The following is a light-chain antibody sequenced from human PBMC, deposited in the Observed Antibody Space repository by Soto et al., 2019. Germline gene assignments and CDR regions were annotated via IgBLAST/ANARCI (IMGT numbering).Light chain of an antibody. V-gene: IGLV2-14*01. CDR1: SSDVGGYNY. CDR2: DVS. Sequence: QSVLTQPASVSGSPGQSITISCTGSSSDVGGYNYVSWFQQHPGKAPKLMIYDVSNRPSGVSNRFSGSKSGNTASLTISGLQAEDEADYYRSSYTTSGTGVFGGGTKLTVL. CDR3: SSYTTSGTGV. J-gene: IGLJ3*02.